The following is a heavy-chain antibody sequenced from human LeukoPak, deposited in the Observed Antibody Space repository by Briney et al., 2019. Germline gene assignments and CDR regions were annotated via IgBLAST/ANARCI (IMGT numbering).Heavy chain of an antibody. CDR3: ARRSVHDDY. Sequence: GGSLRLSCAASGFTVSSNYMSLVRLAPGKGLEWVSVIYSGGSAYYADSVKGRFTISRDNSKNTLYLQMNSLRAEDTAVYYCARRSVHDDYWGQGTLVTVSS. V-gene: IGHV3-66*01. CDR2: IYSGGSA. J-gene: IGHJ4*02. CDR1: GFTVSSNY.